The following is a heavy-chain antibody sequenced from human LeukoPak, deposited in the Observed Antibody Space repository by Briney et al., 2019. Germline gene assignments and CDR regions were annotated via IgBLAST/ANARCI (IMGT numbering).Heavy chain of an antibody. CDR3: ARGSLGGQQLVREFDY. Sequence: SETLSLTCTVSGGSISSYYWSWIRQPAGKGLEWIGRIYYSGSTNYNPSLKSRVTISVDTSKNQFSLKLSSVTAADTAVYYCARGSLGGQQLVREFDYWGQGTLVTVSS. V-gene: IGHV4-4*07. D-gene: IGHD6-13*01. CDR1: GGSISSYY. J-gene: IGHJ4*02. CDR2: IYYSGST.